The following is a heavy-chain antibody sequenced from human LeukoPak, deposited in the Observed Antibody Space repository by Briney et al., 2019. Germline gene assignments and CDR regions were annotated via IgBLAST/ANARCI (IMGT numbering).Heavy chain of an antibody. CDR2: IKQDGSEK. D-gene: IGHD5-24*01. CDR3: ARASDPWLQLT. J-gene: IGHJ5*02. V-gene: IGHV3-7*05. CDR1: GFTLSNYW. Sequence: GGSLRLSCAASGFTLSNYWMIWVRQAPGKGLEWVGNIKQDGSEKRYADSVRGRFGISRDNAQTSLYLQMNSLRAEDTAVYYCARASDPWLQLTWGQGTLVTVSS.